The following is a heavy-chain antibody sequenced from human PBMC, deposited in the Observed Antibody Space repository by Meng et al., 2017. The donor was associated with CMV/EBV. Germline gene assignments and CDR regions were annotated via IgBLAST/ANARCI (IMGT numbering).Heavy chain of an antibody. Sequence: ESLKISCAVYGGSFSGYYWSWIRQPPGKGLEWIGEINHSGSTNYNPSLKSRVTISVDTSKNQFSLKLSSVTAADTAVYYCARAAGSSWYRDYYYGMDVWGQGTTVTVSS. CDR3: ARAAGSSWYRDYYYGMDV. CDR2: INHSGST. D-gene: IGHD6-13*01. V-gene: IGHV4-34*01. CDR1: GGSFSGYY. J-gene: IGHJ6*02.